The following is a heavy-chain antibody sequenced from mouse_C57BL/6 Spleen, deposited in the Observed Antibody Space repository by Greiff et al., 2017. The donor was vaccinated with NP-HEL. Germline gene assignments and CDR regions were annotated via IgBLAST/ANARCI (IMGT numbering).Heavy chain of an antibody. CDR1: GYAFSSYW. CDR3: ARGHYYGSSYDAMDY. V-gene: IGHV1-80*01. Sequence: QVQLQQSGAELVKPGASVKISCKASGYAFSSYWMNWVKQRPGKGLEWIGQIYPGDGDTNYNGKFKGKATLTADKSSSPAYMQLSSLTSEDSAVYFCARGHYYGSSYDAMDYWGQGTSVTVSS. CDR2: IYPGDGDT. D-gene: IGHD1-1*01. J-gene: IGHJ4*01.